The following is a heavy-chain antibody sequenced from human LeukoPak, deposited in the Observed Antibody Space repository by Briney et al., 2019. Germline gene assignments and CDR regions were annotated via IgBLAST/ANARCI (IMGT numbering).Heavy chain of an antibody. J-gene: IGHJ6*03. CDR1: GFTFDDYT. CDR2: ISGSGGST. CDR3: AKTAGGWFGELLYYYYYMDV. D-gene: IGHD3-10*01. Sequence: GGSLRLSCAASGFTFDDYTMHWVRQAPGKGLEWVSAISGSGGSTYYADSVKGRFTISRDNSKNTLYLQMNSLRAEDTAVYYCAKTAGGWFGELLYYYYYMDVWGKGTTVTISS. V-gene: IGHV3-23*01.